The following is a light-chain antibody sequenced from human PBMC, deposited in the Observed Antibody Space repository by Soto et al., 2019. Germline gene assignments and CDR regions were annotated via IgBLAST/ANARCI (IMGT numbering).Light chain of an antibody. J-gene: IGKJ3*01. CDR2: AAS. CDR1: QSVSSTF. V-gene: IGKV3-20*01. CDR3: QHYNNWPPLIT. Sequence: EIVLTQSPGTLSLSPGERATLSCRASQSVSSTFLAWYQQKPGQAPRLLIYAASSRATGIPDRFSGSGSGTDFTPTISRLEPEDFAVYYCQHYNNWPPLITFGPGTKVDIK.